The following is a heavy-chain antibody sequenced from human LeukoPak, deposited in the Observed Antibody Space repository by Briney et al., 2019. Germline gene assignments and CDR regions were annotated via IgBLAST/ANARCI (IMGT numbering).Heavy chain of an antibody. CDR3: ATTRTYSTGWYD. Sequence: GVSVRLSCAASGFTFNNYAMSWVRQAPGEGLEWVSAISGSGDSTYYADSVKGRFTISRDNSKNTLYLQMNSLRAEDTAVYYCATTRTYSTGWYDWGQGTLVT. D-gene: IGHD6-19*01. J-gene: IGHJ4*02. CDR2: ISGSGDST. V-gene: IGHV3-23*01. CDR1: GFTFNNYA.